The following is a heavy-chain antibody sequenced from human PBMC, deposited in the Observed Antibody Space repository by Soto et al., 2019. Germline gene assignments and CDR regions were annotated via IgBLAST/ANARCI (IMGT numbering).Heavy chain of an antibody. CDR3: ARWSYLDY. J-gene: IGHJ4*02. CDR2: ISWNSGSI. CDR1: GFTFDDYA. D-gene: IGHD3-3*01. V-gene: IGHV3-9*01. Sequence: RLSCAASGFTFDDYAMHWVRQAPGKGLEWVSGISWNSGSIGYADSVKGRFTISRDNAKNSLYLQMNSLRAEDTALYYCARWSYLDYWGQGTRVTVSS.